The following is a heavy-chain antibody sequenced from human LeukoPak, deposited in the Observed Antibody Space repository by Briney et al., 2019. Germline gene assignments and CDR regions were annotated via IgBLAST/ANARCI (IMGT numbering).Heavy chain of an antibody. Sequence: GGSLRLSCAASGFGISSYEMSWVRQAPGKGLEWVSYISSRGSAIYYADSVKGRFTISRDNAKNSLYLRMNSLRAEDTAVYYCARVELVPYYYYMDVWGKGTTVTVSS. CDR3: ARVELVPYYYYMDV. D-gene: IGHD1-7*01. J-gene: IGHJ6*03. CDR2: ISSRGSAI. CDR1: GFGISSYE. V-gene: IGHV3-48*03.